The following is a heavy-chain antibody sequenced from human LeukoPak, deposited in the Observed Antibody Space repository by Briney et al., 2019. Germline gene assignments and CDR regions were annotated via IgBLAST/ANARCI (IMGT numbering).Heavy chain of an antibody. V-gene: IGHV3-30-3*01. Sequence: GGSLRLSCAASGFTFSSYAMHWVRQAPGKGLEWVAVISYDGSNKYYADSVKGRFTISRDNSKNTLYLQMNSLRAEDTAVYYCARSTIFGVRGWFDPWGQGTLVTVSS. CDR2: ISYDGSNK. CDR1: GFTFSSYA. J-gene: IGHJ5*02. D-gene: IGHD3-3*01. CDR3: ARSTIFGVRGWFDP.